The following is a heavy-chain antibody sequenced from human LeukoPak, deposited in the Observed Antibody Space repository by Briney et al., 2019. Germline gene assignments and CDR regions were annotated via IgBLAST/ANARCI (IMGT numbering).Heavy chain of an antibody. V-gene: IGHV5-51*01. CDR3: ARQWVAVAGAHDAFDI. J-gene: IGHJ3*02. D-gene: IGHD6-19*01. Sequence: PGESLKISCKGSGYSFTSYWIGWVRQLPGKGLEWMGIIYPGDSGTRYSPSFQGQVTTSADKSISTAYLQWSSLKASDTAMYYCARQWVAVAGAHDAFDIWGQGTMVTVSS. CDR1: GYSFTSYW. CDR2: IYPGDSGT.